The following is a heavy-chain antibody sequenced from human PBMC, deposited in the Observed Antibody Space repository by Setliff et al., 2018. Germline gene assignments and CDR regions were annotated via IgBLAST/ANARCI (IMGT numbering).Heavy chain of an antibody. V-gene: IGHV4-38-2*02. D-gene: IGHD6-13*01. J-gene: IGHJ3*02. CDR1: GYSISSGYY. CDR3: ARPLAAGELSGAFDI. Sequence: PSETLSLTCTVSGYSISSGYYWGWIRQPPGKGLEWIGSIYYSGSTYYNPSLKSRVTISVDTSKNQFSLKLSSVTAADTAVYYCARPLAAGELSGAFDIWGQGTMVTVSS. CDR2: IYYSGST.